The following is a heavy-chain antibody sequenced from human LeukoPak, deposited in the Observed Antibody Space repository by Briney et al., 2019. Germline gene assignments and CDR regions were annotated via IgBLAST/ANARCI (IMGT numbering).Heavy chain of an antibody. D-gene: IGHD5-24*01. J-gene: IGHJ4*02. CDR2: ISATGST. CDR1: GGSISSGSYD. V-gene: IGHV4-61*02. Sequence: KPSETLSLTCTVSGGSISSGSYDWTWIRQPAGKGLEWIGRISATGSTNYNPSLKSRVTISIDTSKNQFSLKLSSVTAAHSAVYYCAGEVRARDGYNYGGSDYWGQGTLVTVSS. CDR3: AGEVRARDGYNYGGSDY.